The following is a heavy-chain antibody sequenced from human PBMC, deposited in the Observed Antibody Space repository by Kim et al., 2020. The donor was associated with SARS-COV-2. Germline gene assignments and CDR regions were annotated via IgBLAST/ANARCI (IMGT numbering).Heavy chain of an antibody. V-gene: IGHV7-4-1*02. CDR3: ASTFWSGYTSWFDP. D-gene: IGHD3-3*01. J-gene: IGHJ5*02. Sequence: ASVKVSCKTSGYTFTSYAMNWVRQAPGQGLEWMGWINTNTGNPTYAQGFTGRFVFSLDTSVSTAYLQISSLKAEDTAVYYCASTFWSGYTSWFDPWGQGTLVTGSS. CDR1: GYTFTSYA. CDR2: INTNTGNP.